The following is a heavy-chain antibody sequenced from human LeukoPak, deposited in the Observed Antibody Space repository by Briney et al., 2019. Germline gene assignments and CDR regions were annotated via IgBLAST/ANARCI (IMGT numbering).Heavy chain of an antibody. D-gene: IGHD1-26*01. CDR1: LFSFSTYG. J-gene: IGHJ5*01. Sequence: PGGSLRLSCAASLFSFSTYGIHGVRQAPGKGLEWVAFIRYDGSNQYYADSVKGRFTISRDNSKNTLYMQMNSLRAEDTAVYYCEKDRSSNDLLNWFDAWGHGTLVTVSS. CDR2: IRYDGSNQ. CDR3: EKDRSSNDLLNWFDA. V-gene: IGHV3-30*02.